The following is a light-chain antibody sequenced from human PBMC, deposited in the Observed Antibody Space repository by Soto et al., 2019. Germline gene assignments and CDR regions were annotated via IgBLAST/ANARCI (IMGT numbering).Light chain of an antibody. Sequence: QSVLTQPASVSGSPGQSITISCTGTSSDVGGYNYVSWYQQHPDKAPKLMIYEVSNRPSGVSNRFSGSKSGNTASLTSSGLQSEDEGNYYCSSYTRGSTLVFGGGTKLTVL. CDR1: SSDVGGYNY. J-gene: IGLJ3*02. CDR3: SSYTRGSTLV. V-gene: IGLV2-14*01. CDR2: EVS.